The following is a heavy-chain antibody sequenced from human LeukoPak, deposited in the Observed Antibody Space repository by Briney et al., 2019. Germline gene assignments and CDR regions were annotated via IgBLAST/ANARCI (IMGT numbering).Heavy chain of an antibody. Sequence: ASVKVSCKASGYTFTGYYMHWVRQAPGQGLEWMGWINPNSGGTNYAQKFQGRVTMTRDTSISTAYMELSRLRSDDTAVYYCARDTVYGDYVGPYFDYWGQGTLVTVSS. CDR3: ARDTVYGDYVGPYFDY. D-gene: IGHD4-17*01. J-gene: IGHJ4*02. CDR2: INPNSGGT. CDR1: GYTFTGYY. V-gene: IGHV1-2*02.